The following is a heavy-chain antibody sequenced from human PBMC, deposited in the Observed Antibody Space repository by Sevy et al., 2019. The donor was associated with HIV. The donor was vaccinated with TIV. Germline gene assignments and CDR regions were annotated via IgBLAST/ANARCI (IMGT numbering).Heavy chain of an antibody. CDR3: ATGGSLFQH. V-gene: IGHV3-15*01. J-gene: IGHJ1*01. CDR1: GFTFSNVW. D-gene: IGHD3-16*01. CDR2: FKSKADGANP. Sequence: GGSLRLSCAASGFTFSNVWMSWVRQAPGKGLEWVAHFKSKADGANPDYAPPVRGRFTISRDDSKNTLYLQMNSLKTEDTAVYYCATGGSLFQHWGQGALVTVSS.